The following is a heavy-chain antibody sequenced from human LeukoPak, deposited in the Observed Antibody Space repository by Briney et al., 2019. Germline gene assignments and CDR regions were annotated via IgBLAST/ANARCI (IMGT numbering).Heavy chain of an antibody. D-gene: IGHD2-2*01. J-gene: IGHJ3*02. CDR3: ARALRIVVVPAALGAFDI. CDR2: IYYSGST. CDR1: GGSISSSDYY. V-gene: IGHV4-30-4*01. Sequence: PSQTLSLTCTVSGGSISSSDYYWSWIRQPPGKGLEWIGYIYYSGSTSYNPSLKSRVTISVDTSKNQFSLKLSSVTAADTAVYYCARALRIVVVPAALGAFDIWGQGTMVTVSS.